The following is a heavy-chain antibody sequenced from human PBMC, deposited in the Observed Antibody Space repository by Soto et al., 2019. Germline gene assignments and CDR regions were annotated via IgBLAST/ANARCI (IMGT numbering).Heavy chain of an antibody. CDR3: ARLGRDGYNFRAFEI. CDR2: IIPIFGTA. CDR1: GGTFSSYA. J-gene: IGHJ3*02. V-gene: IGHV1-69*13. Sequence: SVKVSCKASGGTFSSYAISWVRQAPGQGLEWMGGIIPIFGTANYAQKFQGRVTITADESTSTAYMELSSLRSEDTAVYYCARLGRDGYNFRAFEIWGEGTMLTVSS. D-gene: IGHD5-12*01.